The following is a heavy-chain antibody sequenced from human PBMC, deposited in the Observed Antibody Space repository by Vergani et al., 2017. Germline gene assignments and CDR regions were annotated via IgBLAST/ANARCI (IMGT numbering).Heavy chain of an antibody. CDR1: GYTFSDYY. CDR2: MNPDDGDT. J-gene: IGHJ6*02. Sequence: QVQLVQSGAELKKPAASVRVSCKASGYTFSDYYIHWVRQAPGQGPEWLGWMNPDDGDTMYAEKFKGRVTMTRVTSLSTGYMDLTRLTSADTAVYYCARDDARDQLLRWGMDVWGQGTTVTVSS. CDR3: ARDDARDQLLRWGMDV. D-gene: IGHD2-2*01. V-gene: IGHV1-2*02.